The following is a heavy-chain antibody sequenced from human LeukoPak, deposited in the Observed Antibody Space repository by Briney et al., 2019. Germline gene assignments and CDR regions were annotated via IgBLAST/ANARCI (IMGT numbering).Heavy chain of an antibody. CDR2: ISGSGGST. CDR3: AKAPYSGSYYGRGYFDY. CDR1: GFTFSSYA. D-gene: IGHD1-26*01. V-gene: IGHV3-23*01. J-gene: IGHJ4*02. Sequence: PGGSLRLSCAASGFTFSSYAMSWVRQAPGKGLEWVSAISGSGGSTYYADSVKGRFTISRDNSKNTLYLQMNSLRAEDKAVYYCAKAPYSGSYYGRGYFDYWGQGTLVTVSS.